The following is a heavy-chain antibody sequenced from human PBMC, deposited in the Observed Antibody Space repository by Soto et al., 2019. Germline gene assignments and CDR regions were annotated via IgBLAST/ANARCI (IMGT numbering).Heavy chain of an antibody. V-gene: IGHV1-24*01. CDR1: GYTLTELS. CDR2: FDPEDGET. CDR3: ATDVDILTGYSARRYYYYGMDV. J-gene: IGHJ6*02. Sequence: QVQLVQSGAEVKKPGASVKVSCKVSGYTLTELSMHWVRQAPGKGLEWMGGFDPEDGETIYAQKFQGRVTMTEDTSTDTAYMELSSLRSEDTAVYYCATDVDILTGYSARRYYYYGMDVWGQGTTVTVSS. D-gene: IGHD3-9*01.